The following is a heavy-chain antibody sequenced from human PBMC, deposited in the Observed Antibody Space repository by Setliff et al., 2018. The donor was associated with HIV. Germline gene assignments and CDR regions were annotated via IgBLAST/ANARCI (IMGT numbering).Heavy chain of an antibody. Sequence: SETLSLTCTVSDASISNYHWSWIRQPPGKGLEWIGYIYYSGSTNYNPSLKSRVTISVDTSKNQFSLKLSSVTAADTAVYYCVRSGYDLYYFDYWGQGTLVTVSS. J-gene: IGHJ4*02. D-gene: IGHD5-12*01. CDR1: DASISNYH. CDR3: VRSGYDLYYFDY. CDR2: IYYSGST. V-gene: IGHV4-59*08.